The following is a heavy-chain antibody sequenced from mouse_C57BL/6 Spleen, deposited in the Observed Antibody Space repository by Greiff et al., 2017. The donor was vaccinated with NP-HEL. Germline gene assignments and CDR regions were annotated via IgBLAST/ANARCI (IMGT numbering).Heavy chain of an antibody. CDR3: ARHEVPYSNYKGGAMDY. Sequence: VQLQQSGAELVKPGASVKLSCKASGYTFTEYTIHWVKQRSGQGLEWIGWFYPGSGSIKYNEKFKDKATLTADKSSSTVHMELSRLTSEDSAVYVCARHEVPYSNYKGGAMDYWGQGTSVTVSS. V-gene: IGHV1-62-2*01. CDR2: FYPGSGSI. J-gene: IGHJ4*01. D-gene: IGHD2-5*01. CDR1: GYTFTEYT.